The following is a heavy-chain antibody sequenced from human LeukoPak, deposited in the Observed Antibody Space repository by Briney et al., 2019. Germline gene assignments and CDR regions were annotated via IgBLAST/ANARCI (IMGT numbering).Heavy chain of an antibody. CDR1: GGSMSTYY. CDR2: IHYSGSA. CDR3: ARARVGATSDDALDI. V-gene: IGHV4-59*01. D-gene: IGHD1-26*01. J-gene: IGHJ3*02. Sequence: PETLSLTCTVSGGSMSTYYWSWIRQPPGKGLGWFGYIHYSGSASYNPSLRSRVTISGDMSKNQFSLKLSSVIAADTAVYYCARARVGATSDDALDIWGQGTMVTVSS.